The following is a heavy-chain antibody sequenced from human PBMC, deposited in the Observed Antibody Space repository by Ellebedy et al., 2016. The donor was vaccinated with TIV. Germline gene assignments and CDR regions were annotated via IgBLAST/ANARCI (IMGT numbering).Heavy chain of an antibody. J-gene: IGHJ4*02. CDR2: IKEDGSRP. CDR3: ATGARSEGGY. CDR1: GFTFSTYW. Sequence: GESLKISCAASGFTFSTYWMNWVRQAPGKGLEWVANIKEDGSRPSYVDSVRGRFTISRDNAKNSLYLQMNSLRAEDTAVYYCATGARSEGGYWGQGTLVTVSS. V-gene: IGHV3-7*01. D-gene: IGHD2-15*01.